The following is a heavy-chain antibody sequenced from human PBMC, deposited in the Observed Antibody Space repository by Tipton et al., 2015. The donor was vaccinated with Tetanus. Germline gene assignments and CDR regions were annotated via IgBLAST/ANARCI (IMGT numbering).Heavy chain of an antibody. V-gene: IGHV5-51*01. D-gene: IGHD3-9*01. J-gene: IGHJ4*02. CDR2: IYPGDSDT. Sequence: QLVQSGAEVKKPGDSLKISCKASGYSFTNYWIGWVRQMPGKGLEWMGIIYPGDSDTRYSPSFEGLVTISADRSTSTAYVQWSSLTASDTAAYYCARQADYNILTGYYYYFDYWGQGSLVTVSS. CDR3: ARQADYNILTGYYYYFDY. CDR1: GYSFTNYW.